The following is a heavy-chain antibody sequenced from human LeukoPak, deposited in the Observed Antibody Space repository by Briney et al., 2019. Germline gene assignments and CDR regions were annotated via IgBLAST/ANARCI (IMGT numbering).Heavy chain of an antibody. J-gene: IGHJ6*03. CDR2: IYYSGST. D-gene: IGHD3-10*01. CDR1: GGSISSGDYY. CDR3: ARDERRWEFLLVGSPDYYYYMDV. V-gene: IGHV4-30-4*08. Sequence: SQTMSLACTVSGGSISSGDYYWSWIRQPPGKGLEWSGYIYYSGSTYYNPSLKSRVTISVDTSKNQFSLKLSSVTAADTAVHYCARDERRWEFLLVGSPDYYYYMDVWGKGTTVTVSS.